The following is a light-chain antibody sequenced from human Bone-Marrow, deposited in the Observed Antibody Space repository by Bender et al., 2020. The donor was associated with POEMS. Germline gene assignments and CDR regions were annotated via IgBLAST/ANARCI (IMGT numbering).Light chain of an antibody. J-gene: IGLJ2*01. CDR3: QAWDGRIAL. CDR2: EDG. Sequence: SYEVTQSPAVSVSPGQTVSITCSANTLGGKSVSWYQQRSGQSPVLVMYEDGSRPSGISERFSGSHSANTATLTISGTQAVDEADYYCQAWDGRIALFGGGTKLTVL. V-gene: IGLV3-1*01. CDR1: TLGGKS.